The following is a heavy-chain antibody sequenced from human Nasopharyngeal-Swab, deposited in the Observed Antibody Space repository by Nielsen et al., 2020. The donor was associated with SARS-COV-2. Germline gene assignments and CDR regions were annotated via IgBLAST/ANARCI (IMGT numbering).Heavy chain of an antibody. CDR3: ARPHRRLTSYYYYGMDV. J-gene: IGHJ6*02. V-gene: IGHV1-69*01. CDR2: IIPIFGTA. Sequence: WVRQTPGQGLEGMGGIIPIFGTANYAQKFQGRVTITADESTSTAYMELSSLRSEDTAVYYCARPHRRLTSYYYYGMDVWGQGTTVTVSS. D-gene: IGHD1-1*01.